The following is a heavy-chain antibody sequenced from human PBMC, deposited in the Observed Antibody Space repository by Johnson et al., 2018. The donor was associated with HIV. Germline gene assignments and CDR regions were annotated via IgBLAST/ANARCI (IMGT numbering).Heavy chain of an antibody. Sequence: QVQLVESGGGVVQPGRSLRLSCAASGFTFSSYAMHWVRQAPGKGLEWVEVISYDGSNKYYADSVKGRFTISRDNSKNTLYLQMNSLRAEDTAVYYCARATGWSGYADAFDIWGQGTIVTVSS. CDR1: GFTFSSYA. J-gene: IGHJ3*02. CDR2: ISYDGSNK. D-gene: IGHD3-3*01. CDR3: ARATGWSGYADAFDI. V-gene: IGHV3-30-3*01.